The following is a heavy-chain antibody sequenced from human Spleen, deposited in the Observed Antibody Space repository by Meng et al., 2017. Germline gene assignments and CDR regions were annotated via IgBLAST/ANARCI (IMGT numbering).Heavy chain of an antibody. J-gene: IGHJ3*02. Sequence: GSLRLSCAVSGGSISGYFWTWIRQPAGKGLEWIGRVYSSGSANYNPSLKSRVTMSVDTSKNQFSLQLNSVTAADTAVYYCARAAIVGSTTDAFDIWGQGTMVTVSS. CDR1: GGSISGYF. CDR2: VYSSGSA. D-gene: IGHD1-26*01. CDR3: ARAAIVGSTTDAFDI. V-gene: IGHV4-4*07.